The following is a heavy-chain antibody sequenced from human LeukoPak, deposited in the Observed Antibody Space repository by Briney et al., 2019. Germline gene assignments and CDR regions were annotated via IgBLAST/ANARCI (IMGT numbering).Heavy chain of an antibody. D-gene: IGHD3-10*01. V-gene: IGHV3-48*03. Sequence: GGSLRLSCAASGFTLSSYETNWVRQAPGKGLEWVSYITSSGDTIYYADSVKGRFTISRDNAKNSLYLQMHSLRAEDSAVYHCARDGYYGSGSYDFWGQGTLVTVSS. CDR2: ITSSGDTI. CDR3: ARDGYYGSGSYDF. J-gene: IGHJ4*02. CDR1: GFTLSSYE.